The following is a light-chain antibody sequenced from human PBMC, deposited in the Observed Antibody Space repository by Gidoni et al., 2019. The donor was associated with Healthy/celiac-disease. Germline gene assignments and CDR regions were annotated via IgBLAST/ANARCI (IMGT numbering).Light chain of an antibody. Sequence: QSVLTQPPSASGTPGPRFTISCSGSSSNIGSNYVYWYQQLPGTAPKLLIYSNNQRPSGVPDRFSGSKSGTSASLAISGLRSEDEADYYCAAWDDSLSGWVFGGGTKLTVL. J-gene: IGLJ3*02. CDR1: SSNIGSNY. V-gene: IGLV1-47*02. CDR3: AAWDDSLSGWV. CDR2: SNN.